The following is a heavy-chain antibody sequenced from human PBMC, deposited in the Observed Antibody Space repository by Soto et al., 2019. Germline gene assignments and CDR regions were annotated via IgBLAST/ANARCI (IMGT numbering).Heavy chain of an antibody. V-gene: IGHV1-8*02. J-gene: IGHJ5*02. Sequence: ASVKVSCKASGYTFINYDISWVRQATGEGREWMGWMNPGNYKTCYENMFQGRVTMTNDASTSTAQLELSSLASEDTAGYYCAIMSSSGTLSWCDPWGQGTLGTVPS. CDR1: GYTFINYD. CDR2: MNPGNYKT. D-gene: IGHD2-8*01. CDR3: AIMSSSGTLSWCDP.